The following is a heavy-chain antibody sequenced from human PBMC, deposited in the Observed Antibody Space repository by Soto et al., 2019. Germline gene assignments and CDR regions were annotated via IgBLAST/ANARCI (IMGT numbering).Heavy chain of an antibody. D-gene: IGHD6-13*01. J-gene: IGHJ3*02. V-gene: IGHV3-33*01. CDR3: ARGDLIAAAANAFDI. Sequence: GGSLRLSCAASGFTFSSYGMHWVRQAPGKGLEWVAVIWYDGSNKYYADSVKGRFTISRDNSKNTLYLQMNSLRAEDTAVYYCARGDLIAAAANAFDIWGQGTMVTVSS. CDR1: GFTFSSYG. CDR2: IWYDGSNK.